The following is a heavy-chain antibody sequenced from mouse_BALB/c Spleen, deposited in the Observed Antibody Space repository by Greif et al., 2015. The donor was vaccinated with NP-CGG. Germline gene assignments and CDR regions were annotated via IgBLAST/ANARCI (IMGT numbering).Heavy chain of an antibody. CDR1: GFTFSSYT. CDR3: TRDCGNSYAMDY. Sequence: EVKLMESGGGLVKPGGSLKLSCAASGFTFSSYTMSWVRQTPEKRLEWVATISSGGSYTYYPDSVKGRFTISRDNAKNTLYLQMSSLKSEDTAMYYCTRDCGNSYAMDYWGQGTSVTVSS. J-gene: IGHJ4*01. CDR2: ISSGGSYT. V-gene: IGHV5-6-4*01. D-gene: IGHD2-1*01.